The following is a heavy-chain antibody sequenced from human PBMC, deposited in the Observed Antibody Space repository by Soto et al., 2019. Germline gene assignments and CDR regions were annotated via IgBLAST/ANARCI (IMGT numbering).Heavy chain of an antibody. Sequence: PSETLSLTCGVSNFSISSAYYWAWIRQPPGKGLEWIASVYHTGNTYFNPSLKSRVTISVDTSKNQFSLRLRSVTAADTAIYYCARDRIVTKPPAPYYLYYGVDVWGQGTTVTV. D-gene: IGHD3-22*01. CDR1: NFSISSAYY. V-gene: IGHV4-38-2*02. CDR3: ARDRIVTKPPAPYYLYYGVDV. J-gene: IGHJ6*02. CDR2: VYHTGNT.